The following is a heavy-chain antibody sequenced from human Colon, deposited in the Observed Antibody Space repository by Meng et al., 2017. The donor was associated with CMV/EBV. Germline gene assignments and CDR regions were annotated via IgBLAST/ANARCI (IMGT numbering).Heavy chain of an antibody. V-gene: IGHV3-23*01. J-gene: IGHJ4*02. CDR2: ISASGEIT. CDR3: ARAPTRKYYFHF. CDR1: GFSISDYA. Sequence: SCAASGFSISDYAMDWVRQAPGKGLEWVSVISASGEITFYTESVKGRFTIGRDTSKNTVYLQMDSLRAEDTAVYYCARAPTRKYYFHFWGQGRLVTVSS. D-gene: IGHD5-24*01.